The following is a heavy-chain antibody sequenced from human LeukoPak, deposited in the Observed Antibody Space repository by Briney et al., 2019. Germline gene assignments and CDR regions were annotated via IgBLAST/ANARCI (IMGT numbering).Heavy chain of an antibody. CDR3: ARRLGSWYFDL. J-gene: IGHJ2*01. D-gene: IGHD3-10*01. CDR1: GGSISSGDYY. V-gene: IGHV4-30-4*01. Sequence: SETLSLTCTVSGGSISSGDYYWSWIRQPPGEGLEWIAYISYSGSTYYNPPLQSRVTISLDTSNNQFSLKLSSVSAADTAVYYCARRLGSWYFDLWGRGTLVTVSS. CDR2: ISYSGST.